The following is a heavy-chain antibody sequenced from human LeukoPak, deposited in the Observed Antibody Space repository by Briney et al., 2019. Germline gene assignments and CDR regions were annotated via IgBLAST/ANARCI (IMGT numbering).Heavy chain of an antibody. J-gene: IGHJ4*02. CDR3: AREVSEGFDF. CDR1: GFTFSGYS. CDR2: FCTRSTSI. Sequence: GGSLRLSCTASGFTFSGYSMNWIRQAPGKGLEWVSSFCTRSTSIYHAGSVKGRFAISRDNAKNSLYLQMNSLRAEDTALYYCAREVSEGFDFWGQGTLVTVSS. V-gene: IGHV3-21*01. D-gene: IGHD3-22*01.